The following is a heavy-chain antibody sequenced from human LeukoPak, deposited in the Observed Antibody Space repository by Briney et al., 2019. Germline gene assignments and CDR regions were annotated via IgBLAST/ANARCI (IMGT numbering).Heavy chain of an antibody. V-gene: IGHV3-23*01. D-gene: IGHD1-26*01. J-gene: IGHJ4*02. CDR1: GFAFVDHG. Sequence: GGSLRLSCAASGFAFVDHGMTWVRQAPGKGLEWVSTISDSGESTYYTDSVKGRFTISRDNSENTVYLQMDSLRADDTAVYFCAKNSGTYFYWGQGTRVTDSS. CDR3: AKNSGTYFY. CDR2: ISDSGEST.